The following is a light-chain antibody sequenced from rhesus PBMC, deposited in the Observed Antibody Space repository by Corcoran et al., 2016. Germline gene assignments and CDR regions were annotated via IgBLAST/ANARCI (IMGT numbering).Light chain of an antibody. CDR3: LPYNIDPYS. Sequence: DIQMTQSPSSLSASVGDRVTLTCRASQGSRTSLNCYQQKPGKPPKRLFYAASSLESGVPSRFSGSGSGTDFTLTIRSLQPDDFATYYCLPYNIDPYSFGQGTEVEI. J-gene: IGKJ2*01. CDR1: QGSRTS. CDR2: AAS. V-gene: IGKV1-43*02.